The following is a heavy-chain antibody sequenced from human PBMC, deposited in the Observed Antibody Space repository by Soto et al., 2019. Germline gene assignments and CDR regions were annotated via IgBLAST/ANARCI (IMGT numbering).Heavy chain of an antibody. D-gene: IGHD6-25*01. V-gene: IGHV3-7*01. J-gene: IGHJ4*02. Sequence: EVQLVESGGGLVQPGESLRLSCVASGFTVGSYCMTWVRQAPGKGLEWVANIKEDESQRFYVDSVKGRFTISRDNGKNSLYLQMNSLRAEDTAAYYCVSGTLGAAHYWGEGTLVTVSS. CDR1: GFTVGSYC. CDR3: VSGTLGAAHY. CDR2: IKEDESQR.